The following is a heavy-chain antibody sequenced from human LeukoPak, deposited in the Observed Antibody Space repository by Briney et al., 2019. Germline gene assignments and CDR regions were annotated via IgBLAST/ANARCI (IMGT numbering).Heavy chain of an antibody. D-gene: IGHD5-12*01. J-gene: IGHJ4*02. Sequence: SETLSLTCTVSGVSISNYYWSWIRQPPGKGLEWIACIYCSGDTNYNPSLKSRVTISVDTSKNQFSLKLSSVTAADTAVYYCAREASGYGFGDWGQGTLVTVSS. CDR1: GVSISNYY. V-gene: IGHV4-59*01. CDR2: IYCSGDT. CDR3: AREASGYGFGD.